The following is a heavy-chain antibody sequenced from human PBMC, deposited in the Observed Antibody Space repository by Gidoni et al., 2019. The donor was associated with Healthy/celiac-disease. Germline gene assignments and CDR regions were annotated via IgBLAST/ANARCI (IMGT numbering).Heavy chain of an antibody. CDR1: GFTFSDYY. V-gene: IGHV3-11*06. CDR3: ARPSHLDAFDI. CDR2: ISSSSSYT. J-gene: IGHJ3*02. Sequence: QVQLVESGGGLVKPGGSMRLSWAASGFTFSDYYMSWIRQAPGKGLEGVSYISSSSSYTNYADSVKGRFIISRDNAKNSLYLQMNSLRAEDTAVYYCARPSHLDAFDIWGQGTMVTVSS.